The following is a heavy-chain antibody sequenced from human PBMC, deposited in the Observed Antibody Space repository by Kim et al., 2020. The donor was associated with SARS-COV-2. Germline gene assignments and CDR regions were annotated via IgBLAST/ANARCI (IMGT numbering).Heavy chain of an antibody. Sequence: GGSLRLSCAASGFTFSGYDMHWVRQATGKGLEWVSAIGTAGDTYYPGSVKGRFTISRENAKNSLYLQMNSLRAGDTAVYYCARGSSSWYPPYYYYMDVWGKGTTVTVSS. CDR2: IGTAGDT. CDR1: GFTFSGYD. CDR3: ARGSSSWYPPYYYYMDV. V-gene: IGHV3-13*01. D-gene: IGHD6-13*01. J-gene: IGHJ6*03.